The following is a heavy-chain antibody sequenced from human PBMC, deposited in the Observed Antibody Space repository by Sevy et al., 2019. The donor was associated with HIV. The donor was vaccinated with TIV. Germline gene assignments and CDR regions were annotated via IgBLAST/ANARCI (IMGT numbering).Heavy chain of an antibody. J-gene: IGHJ4*02. CDR1: GGSISGYY. V-gene: IGHV4-59*01. Sequence: SETLSLTCTVSGGSISGYYWSWIRQPPGKGLEWIGYISYSGSTNYNPPLKSRVPISVDTSKNEFALKLSSVTAADTAVYYCARSRVITGTFDYWGQGTLVTVSS. CDR3: ARSRVITGTFDY. CDR2: ISYSGST. D-gene: IGHD1-20*01.